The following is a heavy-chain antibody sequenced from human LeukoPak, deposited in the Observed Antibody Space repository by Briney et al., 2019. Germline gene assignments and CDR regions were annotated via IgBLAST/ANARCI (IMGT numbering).Heavy chain of an antibody. D-gene: IGHD1-26*01. V-gene: IGHV1-2*02. CDR1: GYTFTGYY. J-gene: IGHJ5*02. CDR2: INPNSGGT. CDR3: ARDLWRKVGATFPGHNWFDP. Sequence: ASVKVSCKASGYTFTGYYMHWVRQAPGQGLEWMGWINPNSGGTNYAQKFQGRVTMTRDTSISTAYMELSRLRSDDTAVYYCARDLWRKVGATFPGHNWFDPWGQGTLVTVSS.